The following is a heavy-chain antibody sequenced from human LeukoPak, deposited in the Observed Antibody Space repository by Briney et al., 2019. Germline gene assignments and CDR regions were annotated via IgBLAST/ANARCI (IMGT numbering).Heavy chain of an antibody. Sequence: ASVKVSCKASGGTFSSYAISWVRQAPGQGLEWMGIINPSGGSTSYAQKFQGRVTMTRDTSTSTVYMELSSLRSEDTAVYYCARGISDIVVVVAATVPLWDYWGQGTLVTVSS. D-gene: IGHD2-15*01. CDR2: INPSGGST. CDR1: GGTFSSYA. CDR3: ARGISDIVVVVAATVPLWDY. J-gene: IGHJ4*02. V-gene: IGHV1-46*01.